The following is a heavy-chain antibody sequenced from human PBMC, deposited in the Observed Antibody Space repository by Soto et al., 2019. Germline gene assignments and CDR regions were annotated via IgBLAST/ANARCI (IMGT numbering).Heavy chain of an antibody. Sequence: EVQLVESGGGLVQPGGSLRLSCAASGFTFSSYSMNWVRQAPGKGLEWVSYISSSSSTIYYADSVKGRFTIYRDNAKNSLYLQMNSLRDEDTSVYYWASDPPRFGGAYYYYGMAVWGQGTTVTVCS. CDR2: ISSSSSTI. CDR1: GFTFSSYS. J-gene: IGHJ6*02. V-gene: IGHV3-48*02. D-gene: IGHD3-10*01. CDR3: ASDPPRFGGAYYYYGMAV.